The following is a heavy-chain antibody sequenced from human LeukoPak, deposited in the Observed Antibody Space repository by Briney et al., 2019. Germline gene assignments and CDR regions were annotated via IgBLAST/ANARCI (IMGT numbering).Heavy chain of an antibody. CDR3: ARDRYYYDSSGYYLFDY. V-gene: IGHV4-4*07. CDR2: IYTSGST. CDR1: GSSISSYY. J-gene: IGHJ4*02. D-gene: IGHD3-22*01. Sequence: SETLSLTCTVSGSSISSYYWSWIRQPAGKGLEWIGRIYTSGSTNYSPSLKSRVTMSVDTSKNQFSLKLSSVTAADTAVYYCARDRYYYDSSGYYLFDYWGQGTLVTVSS.